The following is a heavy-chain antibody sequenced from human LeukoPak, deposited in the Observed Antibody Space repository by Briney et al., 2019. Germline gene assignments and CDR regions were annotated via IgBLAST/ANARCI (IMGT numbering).Heavy chain of an antibody. J-gene: IGHJ4*02. CDR3: ARELGGGYCSSTSCSDY. V-gene: IGHV1-2*02. Sequence: ASVKVSCKASGYTFTGYYVHWVRQAPGQGLEWMGWINPNSGGTNYAQKFQGRVTMTRDTSISTAYMELSRLRSDDTAVYYCARELGGGYCSSTSCSDYWGQGTLVTVSS. CDR2: INPNSGGT. CDR1: GYTFTGYY. D-gene: IGHD2-2*01.